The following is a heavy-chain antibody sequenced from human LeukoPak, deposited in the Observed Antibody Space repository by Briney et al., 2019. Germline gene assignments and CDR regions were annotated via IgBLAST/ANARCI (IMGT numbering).Heavy chain of an antibody. J-gene: IGHJ4*02. CDR2: ISYDGSNK. V-gene: IGHV3-30-3*01. Sequence: PGGSLRLSCAASGFTFSSYAMHWVRQAPGKGLEWVAVISYDGSNKYYADSVKGRFTISRDNSKNTLYLQMNSLRAEDTAVYYCARMTYCGGDCQEAGDYWGQGTLVTVSS. CDR3: ARMTYCGGDCQEAGDY. CDR1: GFTFSSYA. D-gene: IGHD2-21*02.